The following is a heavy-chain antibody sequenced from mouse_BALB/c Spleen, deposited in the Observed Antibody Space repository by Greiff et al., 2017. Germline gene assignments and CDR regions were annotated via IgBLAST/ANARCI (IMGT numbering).Heavy chain of an antibody. CDR3: ARGYAMDD. CDR2: IYPGSGNT. Sequence: VQLQQSGAELARPGASVKLSCKASGYTFTDYYINWVKQRTGQGLEWIGEIYPGSGNTYYNEKFKGKATLTADKSSSTAYMQLSSLTSEDSAVYFCARGYAMDDWGQGTSVTVSS. V-gene: IGHV1-77*01. J-gene: IGHJ4*01. CDR1: GYTFTDYY.